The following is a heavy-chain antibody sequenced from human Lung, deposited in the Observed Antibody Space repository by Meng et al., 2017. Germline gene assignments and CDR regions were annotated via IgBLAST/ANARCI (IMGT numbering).Heavy chain of an antibody. Sequence: QVQLVPSRAEVKKPGASVNASRKPSGYNFPDYYIHWVRRAPGQGLEWMGRINPKSGDTHYAQKFQARVTMTGDTSISTAYMELSGLRSDDTAMYYCARDEDISAAGKLFGDYWGQGTLVTVSS. D-gene: IGHD6-25*01. CDR2: INPKSGDT. CDR1: GYNFPDYY. V-gene: IGHV1-2*06. J-gene: IGHJ4*02. CDR3: ARDEDISAAGKLFGDY.